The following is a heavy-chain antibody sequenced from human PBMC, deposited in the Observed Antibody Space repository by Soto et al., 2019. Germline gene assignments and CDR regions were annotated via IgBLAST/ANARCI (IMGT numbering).Heavy chain of an antibody. D-gene: IGHD4-4*01. CDR3: ASINSDYVSY. CDR1: GGTFSSST. CDR2: IIPIFGTA. J-gene: IGHJ4*02. Sequence: ASVKVSCKASGGTFSSSTINWVRQAPGQGLEWMGGIIPIFGTANYAQKFQGRVTITADESTSTAYMELSSLRSEDTAVYYCASINSDYVSYWGQGTLVTVSS. V-gene: IGHV1-69*13.